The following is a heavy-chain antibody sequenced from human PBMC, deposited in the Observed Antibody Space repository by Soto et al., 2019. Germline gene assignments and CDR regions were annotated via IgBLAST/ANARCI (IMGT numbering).Heavy chain of an antibody. V-gene: IGHV4-31*03. J-gene: IGHJ6*02. CDR3: ARGRSGYYYYYGMDV. D-gene: IGHD3-3*01. Sequence: SETLSLTCTVSGGSISSGGYYWSWIRQHPGKGLEWIGYIYYSGSTYYNPSLKSRVTISVDTSKNQFSLKLSSVTAADTAVYYCARGRSGYYYYYGMDVWGQGTTVTVSS. CDR1: GGSISSGGYY. CDR2: IYYSGST.